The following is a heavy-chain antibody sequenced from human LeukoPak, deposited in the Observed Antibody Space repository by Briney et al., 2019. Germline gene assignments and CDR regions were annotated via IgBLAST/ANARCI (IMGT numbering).Heavy chain of an antibody. V-gene: IGHV3-30*02. Sequence: GGSLRLSCAASGFTFSSYGMHWVRQAPGKGLEWVAFIRYDGSNKYYADSVKGRFTISRDNSKNTLYLQMNSLRAEDMALYYCAKDTTPLASYFDYWGQGTLVTVSS. D-gene: IGHD5-12*01. J-gene: IGHJ4*02. CDR3: AKDTTPLASYFDY. CDR1: GFTFSSYG. CDR2: IRYDGSNK.